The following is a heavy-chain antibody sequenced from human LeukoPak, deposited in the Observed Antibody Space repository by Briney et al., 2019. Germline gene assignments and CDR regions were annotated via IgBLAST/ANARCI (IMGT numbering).Heavy chain of an antibody. CDR2: ISGSGGST. Sequence: PGGSLRLSCAASGFTFSSYAMSWVRQPPGKGLQWVSTISGSGGSTYYADSVKGRFTISRDNSKNTLYLQMNSLRAEDTAVYYCAKSGATGRPRIDYWGQGTLVTVSS. CDR3: AKSGATGRPRIDY. V-gene: IGHV3-23*01. D-gene: IGHD1-26*01. J-gene: IGHJ4*02. CDR1: GFTFSSYA.